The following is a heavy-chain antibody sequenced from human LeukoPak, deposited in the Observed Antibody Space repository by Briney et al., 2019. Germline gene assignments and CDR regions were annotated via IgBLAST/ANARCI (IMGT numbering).Heavy chain of an antibody. CDR3: ARGQYDFWSGYPIDV. D-gene: IGHD3-3*01. V-gene: IGHV3-21*01. Sequence: PGGSLRLSCAASGFTFSSYSMNWVRQAPGKGLEWVSSISSSSSYIYYADSVKGRFTISRDNAKNSLYLQMNSLRAADTAVYYCARGQYDFWSGYPIDVWGKGTTVTVSS. J-gene: IGHJ6*03. CDR1: GFTFSSYS. CDR2: ISSSSSYI.